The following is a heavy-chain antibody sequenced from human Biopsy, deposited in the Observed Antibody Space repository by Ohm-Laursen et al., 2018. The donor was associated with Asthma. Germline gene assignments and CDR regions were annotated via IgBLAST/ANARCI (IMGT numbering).Heavy chain of an antibody. Sequence: GSVKVSCNSSGYTFTSYYIHWVRQAPGQGLEWVGIINPPTGDTSYAQKFLGRVTVTRDTSTSTVYMELSSLRSEDTAVYYCALSQFDYWGQGTLLTVSS. V-gene: IGHV1-46*01. CDR2: INPPTGDT. CDR3: ALSQFDY. CDR1: GYTFTSYY. J-gene: IGHJ4*02.